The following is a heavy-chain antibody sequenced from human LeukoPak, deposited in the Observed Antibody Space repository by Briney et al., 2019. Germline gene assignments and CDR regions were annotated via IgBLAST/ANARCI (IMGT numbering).Heavy chain of an antibody. CDR2: ISYDGSNK. D-gene: IGHD3-3*01. V-gene: IGHV3-30*03. CDR3: ARVRFLEWLLYGAFDI. CDR1: GFTFSNYW. J-gene: IGHJ3*02. Sequence: PGGSLRLSCAASGFTFSNYWMHWVRQAPGKGLEWVAVISYDGSNKYYADSVKGRFTISRDNSKNTLYLQMNSLRAEDTAVYYCARVRFLEWLLYGAFDIWGQGTMVTVSS.